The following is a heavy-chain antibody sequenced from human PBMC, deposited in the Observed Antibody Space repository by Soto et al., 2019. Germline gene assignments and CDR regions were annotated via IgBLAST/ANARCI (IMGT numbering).Heavy chain of an antibody. CDR3: ARGMLSRVKQQLNLSEV. Sequence: QPGGSLRLSCAAPTFIFSSYWMTWVGQAPGKGLEWVANIKRDGSETHYADSVKGRFTISRDNSKNSLYLQMNSLRAEDTAVYYCARGMLSRVKQQLNLSEVWGQGTMVTVSS. CDR2: IKRDGSET. D-gene: IGHD6-13*01. V-gene: IGHV3-7*01. CDR1: TFIFSSYW. J-gene: IGHJ3*01.